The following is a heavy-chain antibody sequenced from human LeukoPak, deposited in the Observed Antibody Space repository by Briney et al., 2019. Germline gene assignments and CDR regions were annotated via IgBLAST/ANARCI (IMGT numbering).Heavy chain of an antibody. V-gene: IGHV3-30*18. CDR2: ISYDGSNK. CDR3: AKDRSNSSSWYPLFDY. Sequence: GGSLRLSCAASGFTFSSYGMHWVRQAPGKGLEWVAVISYDGSNKYYADSVKGRFTISRDNSKNTLYLQMNSLRAEDTAVYYCAKDRSNSSSWYPLFDYWGQGTLVTVSS. D-gene: IGHD6-13*01. CDR1: GFTFSSYG. J-gene: IGHJ4*02.